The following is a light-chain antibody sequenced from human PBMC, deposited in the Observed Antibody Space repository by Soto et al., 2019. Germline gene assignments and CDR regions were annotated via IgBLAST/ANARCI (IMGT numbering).Light chain of an antibody. J-gene: IGLJ2*01. CDR1: SIDVGHPYNY. V-gene: IGLV2-8*01. Sequence: QSALTQPASVSGSPGQSITISCTGTSIDVGHPYNYVSWYQQHPGKAPKLMIYDVIKRPSGVPDRFSGSKSGNTASLTVSGLQAEDEADYYCTSFAGMNNFVVFGGGTKLTVL. CDR3: TSFAGMNNFVV. CDR2: DVI.